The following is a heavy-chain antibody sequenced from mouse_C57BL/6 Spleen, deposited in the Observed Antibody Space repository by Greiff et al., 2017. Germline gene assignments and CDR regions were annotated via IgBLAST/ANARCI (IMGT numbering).Heavy chain of an antibody. Sequence: EVQVVESGGGLVKPGGSLKLSCAASGFTFSSYAMSWVRQTPEKRLEWVATISDGGSYTYYPDNVKGRFTISRDNAKNNLYLQMSHLKSEDTAMYYCARDYDYDQAWFAYWGQGTLVTVSA. V-gene: IGHV5-4*01. CDR2: ISDGGSYT. CDR3: ARDYDYDQAWFAY. J-gene: IGHJ3*01. D-gene: IGHD2-4*01. CDR1: GFTFSSYA.